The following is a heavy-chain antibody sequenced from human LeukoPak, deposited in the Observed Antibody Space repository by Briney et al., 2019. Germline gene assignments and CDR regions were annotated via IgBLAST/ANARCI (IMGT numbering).Heavy chain of an antibody. J-gene: IGHJ3*02. Sequence: PGGSLRLSCAASGFRLSDHYMSWVRQAPGKGLEWVANIKQDGSWKFYVDSVKGRFTITRDNAKNSLYLQMNSLSAEDMAVYYCAREWTDDAFDIWGQGTMVTVSS. V-gene: IGHV3-7*01. D-gene: IGHD3/OR15-3a*01. CDR3: AREWTDDAFDI. CDR2: IKQDGSWK. CDR1: GFRLSDHY.